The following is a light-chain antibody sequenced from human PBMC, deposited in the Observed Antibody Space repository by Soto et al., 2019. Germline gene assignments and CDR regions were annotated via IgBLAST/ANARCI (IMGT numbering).Light chain of an antibody. CDR1: SSDVGAYKS. Sequence: QSALTQPASVSGSPGQSITISATGTSSDVGAYKSVSWYQQHPGKAPKLIMYEVNNRPSGVSNRFSGSKSGNTASLTISGLQAEDEAAYHCSSYKTTSTVVFGGGPQLTVL. CDR3: SSYKTTSTVV. CDR2: EVN. V-gene: IGLV2-14*01. J-gene: IGLJ7*01.